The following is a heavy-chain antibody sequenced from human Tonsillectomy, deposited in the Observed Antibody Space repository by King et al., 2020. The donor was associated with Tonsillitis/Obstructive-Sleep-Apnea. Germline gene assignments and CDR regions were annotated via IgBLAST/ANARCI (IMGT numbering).Heavy chain of an antibody. D-gene: IGHD2-15*01. Sequence: QLVQSGAEVKKPGASVKISCRASGYSFTSYYLHWVRQSPGQGLEWMAILYPRGAGTNYAQKFQGRVTMTRDTSASPVYMELSSLRSEDTAVYYCARVKGNCSGSGCYVVEQRFEPWGQGTLVTVSS. V-gene: IGHV1-46*01. CDR3: ARVKGNCSGSGCYVVEQRFEP. CDR1: GYSFTSYY. J-gene: IGHJ5*02. CDR2: LYPRGAGT.